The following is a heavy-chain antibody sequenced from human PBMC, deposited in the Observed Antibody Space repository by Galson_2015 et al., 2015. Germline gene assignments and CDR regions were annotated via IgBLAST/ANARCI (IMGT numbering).Heavy chain of an antibody. V-gene: IGHV2-5*01. J-gene: IGHJ4*02. D-gene: IGHD4-23*01. CDR1: GFSLSTGGVG. Sequence: PALVKPTQTLTLTCTLSGFSLSTGGVGVAWVRQPPGKALEWLALIFWNEDKRYNPSLKSRLAITKVTSKNQVVLTMTNMDPVDTATYFCAHRLVGHGGYPRLDYWGQGTLVTVSS. CDR3: AHRLVGHGGYPRLDY. CDR2: IFWNEDK.